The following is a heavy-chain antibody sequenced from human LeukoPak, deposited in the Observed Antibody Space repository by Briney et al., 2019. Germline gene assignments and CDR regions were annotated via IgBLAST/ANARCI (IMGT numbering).Heavy chain of an antibody. CDR3: ARHHPPEGWLLYSARDAFDI. CDR1: GYSISSGYY. J-gene: IGHJ3*02. CDR2: IYHSGST. V-gene: IGHV4-38-2*02. Sequence: PSETLSLTCTVSGYSISSGYYWGWIRQPPGKGLEWIGSIYHSGSTYYNPSLKSRVTISVDTSKNQFSLKLSSVTAADTAVYYCARHHPPEGWLLYSARDAFDIWGQGTMVTVSS. D-gene: IGHD5-24*01.